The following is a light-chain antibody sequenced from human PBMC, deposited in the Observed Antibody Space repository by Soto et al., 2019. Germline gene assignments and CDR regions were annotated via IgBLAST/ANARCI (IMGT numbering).Light chain of an antibody. CDR1: QGIRDF. J-gene: IGKJ4*01. CDR3: QHFNVYPLT. CDR2: AAS. Sequence: DIQLTQSPSFLSASVGDRVTITCRASQGIRDFLAWYQQKPGKAPKLLIYAASTLQTGVPTRFRGIASGTEFTLIISTLQPADFSTYYCQHFNVYPLTFGGGTKVEIK. V-gene: IGKV1-9*01.